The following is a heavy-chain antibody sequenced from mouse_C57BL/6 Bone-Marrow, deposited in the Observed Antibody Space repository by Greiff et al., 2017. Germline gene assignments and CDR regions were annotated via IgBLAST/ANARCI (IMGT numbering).Heavy chain of an antibody. Sequence: QVQLQQSGPELARPWASVKISCQAFYTFSRRVHFAIRDTNYLMQWVKQRPGQGLELIGAIYPGNGDTSYNQKFKGKATFTAATSYSPAYMQLSGLTSEDSAVYYWEARGIYYGYYFDYGGQGTTLTVSS. D-gene: IGHD2-2*01. CDR1: YTFSRRVH. J-gene: IGHJ2*01. V-gene: IGHV1-87*01. CDR2: GQGLELIG. CDR3: SEDSAVYYWEARGIYYGYYFDY.